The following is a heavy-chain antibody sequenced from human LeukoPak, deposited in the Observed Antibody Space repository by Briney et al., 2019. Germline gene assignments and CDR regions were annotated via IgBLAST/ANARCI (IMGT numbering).Heavy chain of an antibody. CDR2: ISSSGNTI. CDR3: ARAPSAANVLWFDP. D-gene: IGHD2-2*01. J-gene: IGHJ5*02. V-gene: IGHV3-48*03. CDR1: RFTFRSYE. Sequence: GGSLRLSCAASRFTFRSYEMNWVRQAPGKWLEWVSYISSSGNTIYYADSVKGRFTISRDNAKNSLYLQMNSLRAEDTAVYYCARAPSAANVLWFDPWGQGTLVTVSS.